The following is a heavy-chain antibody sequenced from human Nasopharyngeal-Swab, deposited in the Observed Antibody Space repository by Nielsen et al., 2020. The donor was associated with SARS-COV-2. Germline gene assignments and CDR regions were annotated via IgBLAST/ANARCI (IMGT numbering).Heavy chain of an antibody. CDR3: ARSGLAGIDAFDL. D-gene: IGHD6-19*01. J-gene: IGHJ3*01. CDR2: INSDGSTT. Sequence: GGSLRLSCAASGFTFSSYWMHWVRQAPGKGLVWVSRINSDGSTTNYADSMKGRFTISRDNAKNTLYLQMNSLRAEDTAVYYCARSGLAGIDAFDLWGQGTMVTVSS. V-gene: IGHV3-74*01. CDR1: GFTFSSYW.